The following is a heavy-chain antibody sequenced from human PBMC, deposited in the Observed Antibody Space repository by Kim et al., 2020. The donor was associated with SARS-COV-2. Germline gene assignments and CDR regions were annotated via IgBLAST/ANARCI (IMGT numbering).Heavy chain of an antibody. Sequence: GGSLRLSCAASGFTFSSYGMHWVRQAPGKGLEWVAVISYDGSNKYYADSVKGRFTISRDNSKNTLYLQMNSLRAEDTAVYYCATLPYFDWLLHRILDAF. J-gene: IGHJ3*01. V-gene: IGHV3-30*03. D-gene: IGHD3-9*01. CDR3: ATLPYFDWLLHRILDAF. CDR2: ISYDGSNK. CDR1: GFTFSSYG.